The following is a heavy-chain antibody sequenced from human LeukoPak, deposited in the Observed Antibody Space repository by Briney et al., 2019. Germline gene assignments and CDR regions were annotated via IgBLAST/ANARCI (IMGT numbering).Heavy chain of an antibody. CDR3: AGRSSANWFDP. CDR1: GGSISSSSYY. CDR2: IYYSGTT. Sequence: SETLSLTCTVSGGSISSSSYYWGWIRQSPGTGLEWIGSIYYSGTTYYNPSLKSRVTISVDTSKNQFSLKLSSVTAADTAVYYCAGRSSANWFDPWGQGTLVTVSS. V-gene: IGHV4-39*01. J-gene: IGHJ5*02. D-gene: IGHD3-22*01.